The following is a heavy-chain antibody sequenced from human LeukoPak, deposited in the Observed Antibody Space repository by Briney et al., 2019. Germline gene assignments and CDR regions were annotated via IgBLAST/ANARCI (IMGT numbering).Heavy chain of an antibody. Sequence: GGSLRLSCAASGFTFSAYDMNWVRQAPGKGLEWVSHITSSGSTIYYADSVKGRFTLSRDNAKNSLFLQMNSLIAEDTAVYYCATVESLDVWGKGTTVTVFS. CDR1: GFTFSAYD. V-gene: IGHV3-48*03. CDR2: ITSSGSTI. CDR3: ATVESLDV. J-gene: IGHJ6*04.